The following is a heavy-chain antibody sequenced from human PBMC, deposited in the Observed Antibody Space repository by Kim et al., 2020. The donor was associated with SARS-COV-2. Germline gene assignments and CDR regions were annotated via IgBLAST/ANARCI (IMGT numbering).Heavy chain of an antibody. J-gene: IGHJ4*02. D-gene: IGHD5-18*01. CDR3: ARTGGGYGYFDY. V-gene: IGHV3-30-3*01. CDR2: ISYDGSNK. Sequence: GGSLRLSCAASGFTFSSYAMHWVRQAPGKGLEWVAVISYDGSNKYYADSVKGRFTISRDNSKNTLYLQMNSLRAEDTAVYYCARTGGGYGYFDYWGQGTL. CDR1: GFTFSSYA.